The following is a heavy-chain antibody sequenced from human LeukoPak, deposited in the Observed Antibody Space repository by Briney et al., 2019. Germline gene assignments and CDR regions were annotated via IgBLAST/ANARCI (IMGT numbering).Heavy chain of an antibody. V-gene: IGHV3-53*01. J-gene: IGHJ6*03. D-gene: IGHD6-13*01. CDR1: EFTVNSHY. CDR2: IYSGGSP. CDR3: ARRVAAAGSTGLRYIDV. Sequence: GGSLRLSCAASEFTVNSHYMSWVRQAPGKGLEWVSVIYSGGSPYYADSVKGRFTISGDNSKNTVYLQMNSLRAEDTAVYYCARRVAAAGSTGLRYIDVWGKGTTVTVSS.